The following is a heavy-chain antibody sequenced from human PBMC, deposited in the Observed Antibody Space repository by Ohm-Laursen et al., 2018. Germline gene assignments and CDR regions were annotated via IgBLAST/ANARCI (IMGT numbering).Heavy chain of an antibody. CDR3: ARGIVRNRNYFDY. J-gene: IGHJ4*02. CDR1: GFTFNDND. CDR2: INPNSGGT. V-gene: IGHV1-2*02. D-gene: IGHD2/OR15-2a*01. Sequence: ATVKISCKVSGFTFNDNDYLIHWVRQAPGEGLEWMGWINPNSGGTNYAQKFQGRVTMTRDTSISTAYMELSRPRSDDTAVYYCARGIVRNRNYFDYWGQGTLVTVSS.